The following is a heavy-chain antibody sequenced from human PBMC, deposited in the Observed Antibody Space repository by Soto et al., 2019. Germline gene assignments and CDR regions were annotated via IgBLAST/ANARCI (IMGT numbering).Heavy chain of an antibody. J-gene: IGHJ6*02. CDR2: IYYSGST. CDR3: AREAIEISVGGYYYYGMDV. Sequence: NPSETLSLTCTVSGGSISSGDYYWSWIRQPPGKGLEWIGYIYYSGSTYYNPSLKSRVTISVDTSKNQFSLKLSSVTAADTAVYYCAREAIEISVGGYYYYGMDVWGQGTTVTVSS. CDR1: GGSISSGDYY. V-gene: IGHV4-30-4*01. D-gene: IGHD3-16*01.